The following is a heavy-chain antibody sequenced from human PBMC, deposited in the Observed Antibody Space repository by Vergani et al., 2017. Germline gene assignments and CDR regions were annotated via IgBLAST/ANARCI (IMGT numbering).Heavy chain of an antibody. V-gene: IGHV3-7*01. CDR2: IKQDGSEK. D-gene: IGHD2-2*01. J-gene: IGHJ4*02. CDR1: GFTFSNYW. CDR3: AREGYCSSRSCYAIGY. Sequence: EVHLEESGGGLVQPGGSLRLSCAASGFTFSNYWMSWVRQAPGKGLEWVANIKQDGSEKYYVDSVKGRFTISRDNAKKSLYLQMNSLRAEDTAVYYCAREGYCSSRSCYAIGYWGQGTLVTVSS.